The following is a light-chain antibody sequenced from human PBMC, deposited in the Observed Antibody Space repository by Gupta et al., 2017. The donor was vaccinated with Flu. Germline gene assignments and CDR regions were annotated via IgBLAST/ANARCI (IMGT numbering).Light chain of an antibody. CDR1: RSVRSNN. CDR3: QQDGSSPLT. V-gene: IGKV3-20*01. CDR2: GAS. J-gene: IGKJ3*01. Sequence: EIVLTQPPGTLSLSPGERATLSCRVSRSVRSNNLAWYQQKPGQAPRLLVYGASSRATGVPDRFSGSGSGTEFTLTISRLEPADFAVYYCQQDGSSPLTFGHGTRLDIK.